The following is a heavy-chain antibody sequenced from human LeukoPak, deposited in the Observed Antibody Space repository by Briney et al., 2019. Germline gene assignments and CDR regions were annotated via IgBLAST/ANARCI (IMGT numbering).Heavy chain of an antibody. V-gene: IGHV4-59*12. J-gene: IGHJ5*02. Sequence: PSETLSLTCTFSGASISDYYWTWIRQPPGKGLEWIGYIYYSGSTNSESTNYNPSLKSRVTISVDTSKNQFSLKLSSVTAADTAVYLCAREDENNWFDPWGQGTLVTVSS. CDR1: GASISDYY. CDR3: AREDENNWFDP. CDR2: IYYSGSTNSEST.